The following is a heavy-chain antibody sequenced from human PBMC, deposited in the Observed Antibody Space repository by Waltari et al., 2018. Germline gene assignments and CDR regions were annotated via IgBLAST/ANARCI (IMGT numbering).Heavy chain of an antibody. CDR2: IYYSGST. CDR3: AVQTAGTGDAFDI. V-gene: IGHV4-39*07. J-gene: IGHJ3*02. CDR1: GGSISRRRSY. Sequence: QLQLQESGPGLVKPSETLSLTCTVPGGSISRRRSYWGWIRQPPGKGLEWIGSIYYSGSTYYNPSLKSRVTISVDTSKNQFSLKLSSVTAADTAVYYCAVQTAGTGDAFDIWGQGTMVTVSS. D-gene: IGHD6-19*01.